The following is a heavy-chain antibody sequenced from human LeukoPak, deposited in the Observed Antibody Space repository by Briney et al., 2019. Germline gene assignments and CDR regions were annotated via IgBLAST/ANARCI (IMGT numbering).Heavy chain of an antibody. CDR3: TTGLVSTVVKALDYYYGMDV. J-gene: IGHJ6*02. D-gene: IGHD4-23*01. CDR1: GGTFSSYA. Sequence: SVKVSCKASGGTFSSYAISWVRQVPGQGLEWMGGIIPIFGTANYAQKFQGRVTITADESTSTAYMELSSLRSEDTAVYYCTTGLVSTVVKALDYYYGMDVWGQGTTVTVSS. V-gene: IGHV1-69*13. CDR2: IIPIFGTA.